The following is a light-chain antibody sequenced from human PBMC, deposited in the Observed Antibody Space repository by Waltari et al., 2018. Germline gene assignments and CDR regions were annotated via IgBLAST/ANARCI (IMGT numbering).Light chain of an antibody. Sequence: QSALTQPASVSGSPGQSITISCTGPSRDVGRDNYVAWYQQHPGKGPKLMIYDVSNRPSGVSNRFSGSKSGNTASLTISGLQAEDEADYYCSSYTSSSTRVVFGGGTKLTVL. CDR1: SRDVGRDNY. CDR3: SSYTSSSTRVV. CDR2: DVS. J-gene: IGLJ2*01. V-gene: IGLV2-14*03.